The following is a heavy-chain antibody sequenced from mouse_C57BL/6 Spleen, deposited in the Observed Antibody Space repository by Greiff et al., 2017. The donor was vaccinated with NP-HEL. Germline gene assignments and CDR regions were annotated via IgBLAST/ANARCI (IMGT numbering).Heavy chain of an antibody. D-gene: IGHD1-1*01. V-gene: IGHV1-64*01. CDR3: ARGGFTTVVGAMDY. Sequence: VQLQQPGAELVKPGASVKMSCKASGYTFTSYWITWVKQRPGQGLEWIGMIHPNSGSTNYNEKFKSKATLTVDKSSSTAYMQLSSLTSEDSAVYYGARGGFTTVVGAMDYWGQGTSVTVSS. J-gene: IGHJ4*01. CDR2: IHPNSGST. CDR1: GYTFTSYW.